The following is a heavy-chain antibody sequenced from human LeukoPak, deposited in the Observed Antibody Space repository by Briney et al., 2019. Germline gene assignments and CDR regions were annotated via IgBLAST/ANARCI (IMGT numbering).Heavy chain of an antibody. CDR3: ARATRFGYCSSTSCYGDYYYGMDV. V-gene: IGHV1-2*04. J-gene: IGHJ6*02. Sequence: ASVKVSCKASGYTFTGYYMHWVRQAPGQGLEWMGWINPNSGGTNYAQKFQGWVTMTRDTSISTACMELSRLRSDDTAVYYCARATRFGYCSSTSCYGDYYYGMDVWGQGTTVTVSS. D-gene: IGHD2-2*01. CDR1: GYTFTGYY. CDR2: INPNSGGT.